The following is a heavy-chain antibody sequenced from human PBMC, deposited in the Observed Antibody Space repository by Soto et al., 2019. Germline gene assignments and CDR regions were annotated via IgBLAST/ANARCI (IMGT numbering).Heavy chain of an antibody. CDR2: ISGSAGNT. CDR3: GKAGAGSAGGRYYSYGMDV. Sequence: EVHLLESGGDLVQPGGSLRLSCTASGFTFSNYAMNWVRQAPGKGLEWVSGISGSAGNTNYADSVTGPFTISRDNFKNTPYLQMNGLRAEDTAVYYCGKAGAGSAGGRYYSYGMDVWGQGTTVTVSS. CDR1: GFTFSNYA. D-gene: IGHD3-16*01. V-gene: IGHV3-23*01. J-gene: IGHJ6*02.